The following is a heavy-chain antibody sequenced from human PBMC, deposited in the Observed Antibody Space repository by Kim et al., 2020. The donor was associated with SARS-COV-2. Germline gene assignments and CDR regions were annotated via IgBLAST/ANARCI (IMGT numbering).Heavy chain of an antibody. CDR1: GGSISSSSYY. D-gene: IGHD6-13*01. Sequence: SETLSLTCTVSGGSISSSSYYWGWIRQPPGKGLEWIGSIYYSGSTYYNPSLKSRVTISVDTSKNQFSLKLSSVTAADTAVYYCARENGIAAAGTGYYGMDVWGQGTTVTVSS. CDR2: IYYSGST. J-gene: IGHJ6*02. CDR3: ARENGIAAAGTGYYGMDV. V-gene: IGHV4-39*01.